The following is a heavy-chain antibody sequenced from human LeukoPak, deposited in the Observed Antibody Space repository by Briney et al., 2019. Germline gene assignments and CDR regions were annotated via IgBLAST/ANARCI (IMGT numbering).Heavy chain of an antibody. CDR2: FDPEDGET. CDR1: GYTLTELY. J-gene: IGHJ4*02. CDR3: ARRGNWNDFDY. D-gene: IGHD1-20*01. Sequence: ASVKVSCKVSGYTLTELYMHWVRQAPGKGLESMGGFDPEDGETIYAQKFQGRVTTTIDTSTSTAYMELRSLGSDDTAVYYCARRGNWNDFDYWGQGTLVIVSS. V-gene: IGHV1-24*01.